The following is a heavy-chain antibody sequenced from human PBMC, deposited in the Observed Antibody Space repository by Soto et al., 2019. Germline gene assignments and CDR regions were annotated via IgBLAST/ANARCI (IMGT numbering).Heavy chain of an antibody. CDR3: ARDLYGDYIFDS. D-gene: IGHD4-17*01. CDR1: GYTFTDYA. CDR2: IAGTGNT. V-gene: IGHV1-3*01. Sequence: QVQLVQSGPEVKRPGASVTLSCKASGYTFTDYALHWVRRAPGQGLEWLGWIAGTGNTKYSQKLQGRVTITRDTAATTAYMELRSLTSEDTAVYYFARDLYGDYIFDSWGQGGLVTVSS. J-gene: IGHJ4*02.